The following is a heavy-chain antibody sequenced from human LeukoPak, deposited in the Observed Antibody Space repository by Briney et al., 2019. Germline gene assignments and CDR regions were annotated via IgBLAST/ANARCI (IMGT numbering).Heavy chain of an antibody. J-gene: IGHJ3*02. V-gene: IGHV4-59*01. D-gene: IGHD5-18*01. CDR2: IYYSGST. Sequence: SETLSLTCTVSGGSISSYYWSWIRQPPGKGLEWIGYIYYSGSTNYNPSLKSRVTISVDTSKNQFSLKLSSVTAADTAVYYCARRRGSGTQLWKYDAFDIWGQGTLVTVSS. CDR1: GGSISSYY. CDR3: ARRRGSGTQLWKYDAFDI.